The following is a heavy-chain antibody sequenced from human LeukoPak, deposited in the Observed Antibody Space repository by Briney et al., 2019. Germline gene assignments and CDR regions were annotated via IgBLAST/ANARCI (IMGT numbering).Heavy chain of an antibody. CDR1: GYTFTGYY. Sequence: ASVKVSCKASGYTFTGYYMHWVRQAPGQGLEWMGWVSAYNGNTNYAQKLQGRVTMTTDTSTSTAYMELRSLRSDDTAVYYCARVYENSYGTPWLYYYYMDVWGKGTTVTVSS. CDR3: ARVYENSYGTPWLYYYYMDV. D-gene: IGHD5-18*01. V-gene: IGHV1-18*04. J-gene: IGHJ6*03. CDR2: VSAYNGNT.